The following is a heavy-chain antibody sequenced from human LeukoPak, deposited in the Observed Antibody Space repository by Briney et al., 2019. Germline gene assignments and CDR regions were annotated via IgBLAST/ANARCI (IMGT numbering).Heavy chain of an antibody. CDR3: ARENGSGSYHFDY. V-gene: IGHV4-31*03. CDR2: IYYSGST. CDR1: GGSISSGGYY. D-gene: IGHD3-10*01. Sequence: SETLSLTCTVSGGSISSGGYYWSWIRQHPGKGLEWIGYIYYSGSTYYNPSLKSRVTISVDTSKNQFSLKLSSVTAADTAVYYCARENGSGSYHFDYWGQGTLVTVSS. J-gene: IGHJ4*02.